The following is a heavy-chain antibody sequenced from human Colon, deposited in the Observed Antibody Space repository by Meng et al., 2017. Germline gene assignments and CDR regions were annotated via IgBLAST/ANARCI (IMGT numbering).Heavy chain of an antibody. CDR2: FYYTGPI. V-gene: IGHV4-4*02. D-gene: IGHD6-19*01. Sequence: QLQLPESAPGLLLPAVTLSLTCGVCGVSGTSGRFWTWDRQAPGKGMDWIGNFYYTGPINHQLSLIGRVSISVDASRLHFSLSPATVTDSDTAVYYCAASSGWYRIDSWGQGTLVTVSS. CDR1: GVSGTSGRF. CDR3: AASSGWYRIDS. J-gene: IGHJ4*02.